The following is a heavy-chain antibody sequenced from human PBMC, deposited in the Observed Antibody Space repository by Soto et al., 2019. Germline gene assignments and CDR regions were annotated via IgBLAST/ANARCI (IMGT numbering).Heavy chain of an antibody. V-gene: IGHV4-31*03. J-gene: IGHJ4*02. Sequence: QVQLQESGPGLVKPSQTLSLTCTGSGGSISIGGYSWNWIRQHPGKGLEWIGYIYYSGSTHFNPSLKSRVTISVDTSKNQFSLKLSSVTAADTAVYYCARQSSSSHFDYWGQGTLVTVSS. CDR3: ARQSSSSHFDY. CDR1: GGSISIGGYS. D-gene: IGHD6-6*01. CDR2: IYYSGST.